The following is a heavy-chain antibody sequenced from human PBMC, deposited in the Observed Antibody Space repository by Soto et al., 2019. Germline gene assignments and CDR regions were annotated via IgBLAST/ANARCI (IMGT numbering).Heavy chain of an antibody. D-gene: IGHD6-6*01. J-gene: IGHJ4*02. CDR1: GFTFINYA. CDR2: ISYDGTNK. CDR3: AKDLQAAHRTYYFDY. Sequence: GGSLSLSCAASGFTFINYAMHGVRQAPGMGLEWVAFISYDGTNKYYADSVKGRFTISRDNSKNTLYLQMNSLRAEDTAVYYCAKDLQAAHRTYYFDYRGQGTLVTVSS. V-gene: IGHV3-30-3*01.